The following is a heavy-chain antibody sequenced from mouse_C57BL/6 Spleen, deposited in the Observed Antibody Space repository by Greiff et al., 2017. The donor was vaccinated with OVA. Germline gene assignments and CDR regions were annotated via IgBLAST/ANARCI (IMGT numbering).Heavy chain of an antibody. CDR1: GFSLTSYG. J-gene: IGHJ4*01. V-gene: IGHV2-5*01. D-gene: IGHD1-1*01. CDR2: IWRGGST. Sequence: VQLQQSGPGLVQPSQSLSITCTVSGFSLTSYGVHWVRQSPGKGLEWLGVIWRGGSTDYNAAFMSRLSITKDNSKSQVFFKMNSLQADDTAIYYCAKAVYYGSSDYYAMDYWGQGTSVTVSS. CDR3: AKAVYYGSSDYYAMDY.